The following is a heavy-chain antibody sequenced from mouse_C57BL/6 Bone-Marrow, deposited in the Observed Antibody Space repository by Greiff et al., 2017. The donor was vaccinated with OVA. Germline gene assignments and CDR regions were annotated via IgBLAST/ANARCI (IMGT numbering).Heavy chain of an antibody. CDR3: ARDGGSSYVPHGYFDV. CDR2: IYPGSGST. Sequence: QVQLQQPGAELVKPGASVKMSCKASGYTFTSYWITWVKQRPGQGLEWIGDIYPGSGSTNYNEKFKSKATLTVDTSSSTAYMQLSSLTSEDSAVYYCARDGGSSYVPHGYFDVWGTGTTVTVSS. J-gene: IGHJ1*03. CDR1: GYTFTSYW. V-gene: IGHV1-55*01. D-gene: IGHD1-1*01.